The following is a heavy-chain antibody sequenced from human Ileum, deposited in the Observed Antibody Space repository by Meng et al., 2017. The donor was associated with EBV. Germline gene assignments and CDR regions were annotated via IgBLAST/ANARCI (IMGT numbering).Heavy chain of an antibody. J-gene: IGHJ5*02. CDR3: ARDARFLWGGWFDP. Sequence: QVQLQQWGAGLLKPSETLSLTCAVSGGSISSGGYHWSWIRQPPGKGLEWIGYINYGGTTNYNPSLKSRVSISVDKSKNQFSLNLTSVTAADTAVYYCARDARFLWGGWFDPWGQGTLGTVSP. CDR2: INYGGTT. V-gene: IGHV4-31*11. D-gene: IGHD2-21*01. CDR1: GGSISSGGYH.